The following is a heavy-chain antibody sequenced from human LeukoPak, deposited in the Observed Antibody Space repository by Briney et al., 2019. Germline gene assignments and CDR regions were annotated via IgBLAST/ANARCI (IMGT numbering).Heavy chain of an antibody. Sequence: GGSLRLSCAASGFTFGSYSMNWVRRAPGKGLEWVSSISSSSSYIYYADSVKGRFTISRDNAKNSLYLQMNSLRAEDTAVYYCARERNYDPVWFDPWGQGTLVTVSS. CDR2: ISSSSSYI. J-gene: IGHJ5*02. CDR3: ARERNYDPVWFDP. D-gene: IGHD3-3*01. CDR1: GFTFGSYS. V-gene: IGHV3-21*01.